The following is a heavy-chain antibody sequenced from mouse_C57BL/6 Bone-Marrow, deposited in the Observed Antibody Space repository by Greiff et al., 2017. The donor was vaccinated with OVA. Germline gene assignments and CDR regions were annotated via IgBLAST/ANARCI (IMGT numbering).Heavy chain of an antibody. V-gene: IGHV1-4*01. J-gene: IGHJ1*03. Sequence: QVQLKQSGAELARPGASVKMSCKASGYTFTSYTMHWVKQRHGQGLEWIGYINPSSGYTKYNQKFKDKATLTADKSSSTAYMQLSSLTSEDSAVYYCARDGITPVVATRYFDVWGTGTTVTVSS. CDR1: GYTFTSYT. CDR3: ARDGITPVVATRYFDV. D-gene: IGHD1-1*01. CDR2: INPSSGYT.